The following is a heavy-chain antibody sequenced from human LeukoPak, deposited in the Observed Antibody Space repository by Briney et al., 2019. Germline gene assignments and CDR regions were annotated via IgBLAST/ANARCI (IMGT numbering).Heavy chain of an antibody. CDR1: GFTFTTYW. V-gene: IGHV3-7*03. CDR2: IKQDGSEK. CDR3: ARGMDV. J-gene: IGHJ6*02. Sequence: GGSLRLSCAASGFTFTTYWMTWVRQAPGRGLEWVANIKQDGSEKYYVDSVKGRFTISRDNAKNSLYLQVNSLRAEDTAVYYCARGMDVRGQGTTVTVSS.